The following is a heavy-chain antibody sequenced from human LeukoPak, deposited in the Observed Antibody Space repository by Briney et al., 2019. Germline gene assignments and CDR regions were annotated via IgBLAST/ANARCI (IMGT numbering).Heavy chain of an antibody. D-gene: IGHD3-10*01. CDR1: GFTLSSYA. Sequence: GGSLRLSCAASGFTLSSYAMSWVRQAPGKGLEWVSAISGSGGSTYYADSVKGRFTISRDNSKNTLYLQMNSLRAEDTAVYYCAKDLKGEFGELFDYWGQGTLVTVSS. CDR3: AKDLKGEFGELFDY. V-gene: IGHV3-23*01. CDR2: ISGSGGST. J-gene: IGHJ4*02.